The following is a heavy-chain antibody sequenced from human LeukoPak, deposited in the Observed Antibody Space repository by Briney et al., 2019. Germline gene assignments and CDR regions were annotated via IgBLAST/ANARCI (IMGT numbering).Heavy chain of an antibody. CDR3: ARLPLRSHFDY. CDR2: IYYSGST. J-gene: IGHJ4*02. V-gene: IGHV4-59*08. CDR1: GGSISSYY. Sequence: SETLSLTCTASGGSISSYYWSWIRQPPGKGLGWIGYIYYSGSTNYNPSLKSRVTITVDTSKNQFSLKLSSVTAADTVVYYCARLPLRSHFDYWGQGTLVTVSS.